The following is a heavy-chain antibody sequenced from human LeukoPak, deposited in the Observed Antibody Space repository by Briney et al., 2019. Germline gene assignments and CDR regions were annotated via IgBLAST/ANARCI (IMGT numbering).Heavy chain of an antibody. D-gene: IGHD3-3*01. Sequence: ASVKVSCKASGYTFTSYGISWVRQATGQGLEWMGWMNPNSGNTGYAQKFQGRVTMTRNTSISTAYMELSSLRSEDTAVYYCAREGLRGSPYGMDVWGQGTTVTVSS. J-gene: IGHJ6*02. CDR3: AREGLRGSPYGMDV. CDR1: GYTFTSYG. V-gene: IGHV1-8*02. CDR2: MNPNSGNT.